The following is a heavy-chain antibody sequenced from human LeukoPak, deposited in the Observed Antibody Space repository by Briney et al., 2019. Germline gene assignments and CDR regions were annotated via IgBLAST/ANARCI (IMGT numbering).Heavy chain of an antibody. D-gene: IGHD2-15*01. J-gene: IGHJ6*02. CDR3: ARASYCSGGSCLYYHYYYGMDV. CDR2: ISYDGSNK. Sequence: GRSLRLSCAASGFTFSSYAMHWVRQAPGKGLEWVAVISYDGSNKYYTDSVKGRFTISRDNSKNTLYLQMNSLRAEDTAVYYCARASYCSGGSCLYYHYYYGMDVWGQGTTVTVSS. V-gene: IGHV3-30-3*01. CDR1: GFTFSSYA.